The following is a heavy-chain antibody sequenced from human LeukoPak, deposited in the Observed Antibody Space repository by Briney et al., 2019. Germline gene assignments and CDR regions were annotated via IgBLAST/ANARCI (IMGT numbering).Heavy chain of an antibody. CDR1: GGSVNSGTYY. CDR3: ARLRAGQWLDAFDI. J-gene: IGHJ3*02. Sequence: SETLSLTCTVSGGSVNSGTYYWSWIRQPAGKGLEWIGRIHSSGITNYNPSLKGRVTMSVDTSKNQISLKLSSVTAADTAVFYCARLRAGQWLDAFDIWGQGTMVTVSS. CDR2: IHSSGIT. D-gene: IGHD6-19*01. V-gene: IGHV4-61*02.